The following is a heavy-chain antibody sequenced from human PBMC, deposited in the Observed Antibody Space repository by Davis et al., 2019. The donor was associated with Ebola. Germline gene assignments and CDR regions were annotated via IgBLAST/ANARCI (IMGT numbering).Heavy chain of an antibody. D-gene: IGHD4-11*01. CDR1: GGTFTTYA. CDR2: ISTYSAGR. Sequence: ASVKVSCKASGGTFTTYAISWVRQAPGQGLEWMGWISTYSAGRTYTKNLQDRVTMTTDTYTSTAYMELRSLRAEDTAVYYCASGGLPTVTIDCWGQGTLVTVSS. J-gene: IGHJ4*02. CDR3: ASGGLPTVTIDC. V-gene: IGHV1-18*01.